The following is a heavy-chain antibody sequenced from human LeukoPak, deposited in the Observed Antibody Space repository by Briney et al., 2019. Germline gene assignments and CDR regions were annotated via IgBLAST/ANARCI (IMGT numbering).Heavy chain of an antibody. D-gene: IGHD6-19*01. J-gene: IGHJ4*02. CDR1: GGSFSGYY. V-gene: IGHV4-34*01. CDR2: TNHSGST. Sequence: SSETLSLTCAVYGGSFSGYYWSWIRQPPGKGLEWIGETNHSGSTNYNPSLKSRVTISVDTSKNQFSLKLSSVTAADTAVYYCARGWGITAGFDYWGQGTLVTVSS. CDR3: ARGWGITAGFDY.